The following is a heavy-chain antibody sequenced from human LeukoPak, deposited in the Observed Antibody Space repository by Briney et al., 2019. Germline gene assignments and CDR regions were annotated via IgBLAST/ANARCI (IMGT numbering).Heavy chain of an antibody. V-gene: IGHV4-59*11. CDR1: AGSISSHY. D-gene: IGHD6-13*01. CDR2: IYYSGSA. Sequence: PSETLSLTCNVSAGSISSHYWSWLRQPPPPGLEWIGYIYYSGSANYNPSLKSRVTISVDMSKNQFSLKLTSVTAADTAVYYCARANQQLSDLDYWGQGTLVTVSS. J-gene: IGHJ4*02. CDR3: ARANQQLSDLDY.